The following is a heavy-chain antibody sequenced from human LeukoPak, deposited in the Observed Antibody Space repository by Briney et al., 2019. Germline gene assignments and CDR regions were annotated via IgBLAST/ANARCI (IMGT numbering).Heavy chain of an antibody. J-gene: IGHJ4*02. CDR1: GGSISSYY. CDR2: IYYSGST. CDR3: ARCITMIRGFDY. Sequence: PSETLSLTCTVSGGSISSYYWSWIRQPPGKGLEWIGYIYYSGSTNYNPSLKSRVTISVDTSKNQFSLKLSSVTAADTAVYYCARCITMIRGFDYWGQGTLVTVSS. V-gene: IGHV4-59*01. D-gene: IGHD3-10*01.